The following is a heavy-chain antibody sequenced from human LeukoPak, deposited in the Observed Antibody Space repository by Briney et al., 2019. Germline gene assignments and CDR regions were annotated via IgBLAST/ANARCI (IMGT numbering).Heavy chain of an antibody. V-gene: IGHV3-33*06. CDR1: GFTFSSYG. Sequence: GGSLRLSCAASGFTFSSYGMHWVGQAPGKGLEWGAVIWYEGSNKYYADSVKGRVTISRDNSKKTLYMQMNSLRAEDTAVYYCAKDSYRSSNWFDPWGQGTLVTVSS. CDR3: AKDSYRSSNWFDP. CDR2: IWYEGSNK. J-gene: IGHJ5*02. D-gene: IGHD6-6*01.